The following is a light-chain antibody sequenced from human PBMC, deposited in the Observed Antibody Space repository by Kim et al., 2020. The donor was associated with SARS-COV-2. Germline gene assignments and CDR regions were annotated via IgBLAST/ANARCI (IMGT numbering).Light chain of an antibody. J-gene: IGKJ1*01. CDR2: KAS. Sequence: DIQLTQSPSTLSSSLGDRVTITCRASQSISIYLAWYQQKPGQAPKLLIYKASNLESGVPSRFSGSGSGTEFTLTISSLQPKDFATYYCQQYSSYSRTFGEGTKVDIK. V-gene: IGKV1-5*03. CDR1: QSISIY. CDR3: QQYSSYSRT.